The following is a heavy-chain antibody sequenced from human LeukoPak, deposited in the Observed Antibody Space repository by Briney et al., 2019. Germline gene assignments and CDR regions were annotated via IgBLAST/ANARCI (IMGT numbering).Heavy chain of an antibody. D-gene: IGHD3-22*01. J-gene: IGHJ4*02. V-gene: IGHV4-31*11. CDR2: IYYSGST. CDR1: GGSFSGHY. CDR3: ARDRPYYYDSSGYYGFDY. Sequence: SETLSLTCAVYGGSFSGHYWSWIRQHPGKGLEWIGYIYYSGSTYYNPSLKSRVTISVDTSKNQFSLKLSSVTAADTAVYYCARDRPYYYDSSGYYGFDYWGQGTLVTVSS.